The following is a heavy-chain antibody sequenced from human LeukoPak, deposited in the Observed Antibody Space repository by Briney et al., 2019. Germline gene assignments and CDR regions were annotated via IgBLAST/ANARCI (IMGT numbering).Heavy chain of an antibody. D-gene: IGHD6-13*01. CDR2: IYHSGST. V-gene: IGHV4-38-2*02. J-gene: IGHJ4*02. Sequence: PSETLSLTCTVSGYSISSGYYWGWIRQPPGKGLEWIGSIYHSGSTYYNPSLKSRVTMTVDMSKNQFSLKLSSVTAADTAVYYCARGGQLFRGYFDFWGQGTLVTVSS. CDR1: GYSISSGYY. CDR3: ARGGQLFRGYFDF.